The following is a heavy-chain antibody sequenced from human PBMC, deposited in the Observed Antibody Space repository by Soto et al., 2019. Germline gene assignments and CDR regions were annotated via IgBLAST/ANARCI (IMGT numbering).Heavy chain of an antibody. D-gene: IGHD4-17*01. V-gene: IGHV4-30-2*01. Sequence: QLQLQESGSGLVKPSQTLSLTCAVSGGSISSGGYSWSWIRQPPGKGLEWIGYIYHSGGTYYNPSLKSRVTISVDRSKNQFSLKLSSVTAADTAVYYCARERWPPPNWFDPWGQGTLVTVSS. CDR2: IYHSGGT. CDR3: ARERWPPPNWFDP. CDR1: GGSISSGGYS. J-gene: IGHJ5*02.